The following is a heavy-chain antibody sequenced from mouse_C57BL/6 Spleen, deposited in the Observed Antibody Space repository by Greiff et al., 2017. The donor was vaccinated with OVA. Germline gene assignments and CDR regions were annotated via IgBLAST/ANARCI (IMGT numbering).Heavy chain of an antibody. V-gene: IGHV1-69*01. Sequence: QVQLQQPGAELLMPGASVKLSCKASGYTFTSYWMHWVKQRPGQGLEWIGEIDPSDSYTNYNQKFKGKSTLTVDKSSSTAYMQLSSLTSEDSAVYYCARSGILRRFAYWGQGTLVTVSA. CDR2: IDPSDSYT. D-gene: IGHD3-1*01. CDR1: GYTFTSYW. CDR3: ARSGILRRFAY. J-gene: IGHJ3*01.